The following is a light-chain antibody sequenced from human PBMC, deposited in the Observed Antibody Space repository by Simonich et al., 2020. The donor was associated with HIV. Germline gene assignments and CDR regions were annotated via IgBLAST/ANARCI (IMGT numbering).Light chain of an antibody. CDR2: DVT. CDR1: SSDVGAYNY. J-gene: IGLJ2*01. V-gene: IGLV2-14*01. Sequence: QSALTQPASVSGSPGQSITISCTGTSSDVGAYNYVSWYQQHPGKAPKLMIYDVTKRPSGVSNRFSGSKSGNTASRTISGLQADDEADYYCSSYAGSHTFVFGGGTKLTVL. CDR3: SSYAGSHTFV.